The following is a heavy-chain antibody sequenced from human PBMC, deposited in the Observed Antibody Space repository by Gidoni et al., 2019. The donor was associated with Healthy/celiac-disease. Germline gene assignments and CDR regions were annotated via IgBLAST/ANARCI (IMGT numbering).Heavy chain of an antibody. CDR1: GYTYTSYY. J-gene: IGHJ6*02. Sequence: QVQLVPSGAEVKKPGASVKVCCKASGYTYTSYYMHWVRQAPGQGLEWMGIINPSGGSTSYAQKFQGRVTMTRDTSTSTVYMELSSLRSEDTAVYYCARVPGIAVAGTVGYDYYYGMDVWGQGTTVTVSS. V-gene: IGHV1-46*01. CDR3: ARVPGIAVAGTVGYDYYYGMDV. CDR2: INPSGGST. D-gene: IGHD6-19*01.